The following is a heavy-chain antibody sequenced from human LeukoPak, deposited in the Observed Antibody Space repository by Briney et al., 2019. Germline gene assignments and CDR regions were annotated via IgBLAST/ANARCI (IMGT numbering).Heavy chain of an antibody. CDR2: IYYSGST. Sequence: PSETLSLTCTVSGGSISSYYWSWIRQPPGKGLGWVGYIYYSGSTNYNPSLKGRVTISVDPSKNQFSLKLSSVTAADTAVYYCARDGRPYYDFWSGYYNNPYYYYGMDVWGQGTTVTVSS. J-gene: IGHJ6*02. CDR1: GGSISSYY. D-gene: IGHD3-3*01. CDR3: ARDGRPYYDFWSGYYNNPYYYYGMDV. V-gene: IGHV4-59*01.